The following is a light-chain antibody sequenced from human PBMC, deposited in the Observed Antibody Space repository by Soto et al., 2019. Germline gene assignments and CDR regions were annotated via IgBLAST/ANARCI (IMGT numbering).Light chain of an antibody. CDR3: QQYYDTPLT. V-gene: IGKV4-1*01. J-gene: IGKJ4*01. CDR1: QSVLSSSNNKNY. Sequence: DIVMTQSPDSLAVSLGERATINCKSSQSVLSSSNNKNYLAWYQQKPGQPPKLLIYWASTRESGVPDRFSGSGSGTDFTLTISSVQAEDVALYYCQQYYDTPLTFGGGTKVEIK. CDR2: WAS.